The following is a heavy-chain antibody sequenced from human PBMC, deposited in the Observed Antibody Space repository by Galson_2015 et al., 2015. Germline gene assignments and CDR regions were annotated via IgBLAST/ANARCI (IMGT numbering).Heavy chain of an antibody. Sequence: SLRLSCAASGVAFSFYAMHWVRQAPGKGLEWVAVISKDGSDKYYADSVKGRFTISRDNSKNTLYVQMNSLRAEDTAVYYCARDQGSYTTFGPRGKGTLVSVSS. V-gene: IGHV3-30*01. J-gene: IGHJ5*02. CDR3: ARDQGSYTTFGP. D-gene: IGHD1-14*01. CDR2: ISKDGSDK. CDR1: GVAFSFYA.